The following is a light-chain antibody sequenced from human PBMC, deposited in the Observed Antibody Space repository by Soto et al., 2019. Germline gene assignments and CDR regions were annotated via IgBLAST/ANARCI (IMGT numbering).Light chain of an antibody. CDR1: SSNIGTNT. CDR2: ISD. V-gene: IGLV1-44*01. J-gene: IGLJ2*01. Sequence: QSVLTQPPSASGTPGQRVTISCSGGSSNIGTNTVNWYQQLPGTAPKLLIHISDQRPSGVPDRFSGSKSGASASLAISGLQSEDESDYYCAAWDDSLNGPVFGGGTKLTVL. CDR3: AAWDDSLNGPV.